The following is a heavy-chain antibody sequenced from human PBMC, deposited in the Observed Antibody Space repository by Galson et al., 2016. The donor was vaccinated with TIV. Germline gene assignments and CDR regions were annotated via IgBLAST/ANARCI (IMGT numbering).Heavy chain of an antibody. V-gene: IGHV3-23*01. Sequence: SLRLSCAASGFTFGVYVMTWVRQAPGKGLEWMSNISGSGGSVSYADSVKGRFTISRDNSKNTLYLQMNGLRAEDTAVYYCAKSGTNLIDYWGQGTLVSVFS. CDR2: ISGSGGSV. J-gene: IGHJ4*02. CDR3: AKSGTNLIDY. D-gene: IGHD1-14*01. CDR1: GFTFGVYV.